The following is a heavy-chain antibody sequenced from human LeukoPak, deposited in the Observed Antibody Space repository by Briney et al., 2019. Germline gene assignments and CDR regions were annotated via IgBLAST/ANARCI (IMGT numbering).Heavy chain of an antibody. D-gene: IGHD4-23*01. CDR1: GFTFDDYA. CDR2: ISWNSGSI. CDR3: AKVDYGGNISPAGYFDY. J-gene: IGHJ4*02. V-gene: IGHV3-9*01. Sequence: GRSLRLSCAASGFTFDDYAMHWVRQAPGKGLEWVSGISWNSGSIGYADSVKGRFTISRDNAKNSLYLQMNSLRAEDTALYYCAKVDYGGNISPAGYFDYWGQGTLVTVSS.